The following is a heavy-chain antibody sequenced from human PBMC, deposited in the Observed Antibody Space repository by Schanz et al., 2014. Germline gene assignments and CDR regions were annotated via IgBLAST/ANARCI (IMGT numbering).Heavy chain of an antibody. CDR3: ARDRRFFDRDDLYYFDS. CDR2: ISVYNHNK. J-gene: IGHJ4*02. Sequence: QVHLVQSGAEVKRPGASVKVSCKASEYSFTSYSMHWVRQAPGQRLEWMGWISVYNHNKEYDQKFQGRVTMTTDTSTSTVYMELSSLRSDDTAVYYCARDRRFFDRDDLYYFDSWGQGTLVTVSS. V-gene: IGHV1-3*01. D-gene: IGHD3-3*01. CDR1: EYSFTSYS.